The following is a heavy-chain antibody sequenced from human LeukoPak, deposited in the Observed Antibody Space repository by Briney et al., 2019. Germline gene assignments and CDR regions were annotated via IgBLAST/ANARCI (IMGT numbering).Heavy chain of an antibody. D-gene: IGHD3-10*01. CDR1: GDSISSFY. J-gene: IGHJ4*02. CDR2: IYYSGST. CDR3: ARFRAGYYFDY. V-gene: IGHV4-59*08. Sequence: PSETLSLTCTVSGDSISSFYWSWIRQPPGKGLECIGYIYYSGSTNYNPSLKSRVTISVDTSKNQFSLKLSSVTAADTAVYYCARFRAGYYFDYWGQGTLVTVSS.